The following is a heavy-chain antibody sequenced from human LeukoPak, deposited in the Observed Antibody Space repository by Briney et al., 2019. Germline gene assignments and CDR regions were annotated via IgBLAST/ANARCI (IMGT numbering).Heavy chain of an antibody. Sequence: GGSLRLSCAASGFTFSSYDMNWVRQAPGKGLEWVSYISSSGNTIYYADSVKGRLTISRDNAKNSLYLQMNSLRAEDTAIYYCARGGAPYFDWCFDYWGQGTLVTVSS. CDR3: ARGGAPYFDWCFDY. CDR1: GFTFSSYD. J-gene: IGHJ4*02. CDR2: ISSSGNTI. V-gene: IGHV3-48*03. D-gene: IGHD3-9*01.